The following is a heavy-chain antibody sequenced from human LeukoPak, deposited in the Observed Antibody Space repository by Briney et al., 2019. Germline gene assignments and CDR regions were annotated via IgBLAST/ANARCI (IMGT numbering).Heavy chain of an antibody. CDR2: ISSSGSTI. V-gene: IGHV3-11*01. J-gene: IGHJ6*03. CDR3: AREGLYSSSSGGYYYMDV. D-gene: IGHD6-6*01. Sequence: GGSLRLSCAASGFTFSDYYMSWIRQAPGKGLEWVSYISSSGSTIYYADSVKGRFTISRDSAKNSLYLQMNSLRAEDTAVYYCAREGLYSSSSGGYYYMDVWGKGTTVTVSS. CDR1: GFTFSDYY.